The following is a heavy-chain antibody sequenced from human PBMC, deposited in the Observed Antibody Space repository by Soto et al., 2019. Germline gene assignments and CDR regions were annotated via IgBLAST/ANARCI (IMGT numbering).Heavy chain of an antibody. V-gene: IGHV3-74*01. CDR1: GFTFSSYW. D-gene: IGHD5-18*01. Sequence: GGSLRLSCAASGFTFSSYWMHWVRQAPGKGLVWVSRINSDGSSTSYADSVKGRFTISRDNAKNTLYLQMNSLRAEDTAVYYCARGGAYSYAPATYWGQGTLVTVSS. CDR3: ARGGAYSYAPATY. J-gene: IGHJ4*02. CDR2: INSDGSST.